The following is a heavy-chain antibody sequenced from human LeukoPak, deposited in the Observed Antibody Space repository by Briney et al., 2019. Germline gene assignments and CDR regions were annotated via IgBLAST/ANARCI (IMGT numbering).Heavy chain of an antibody. CDR3: ARDLAGIHN. D-gene: IGHD6-19*01. J-gene: IGHJ4*02. CDR1: GGSISSSMYY. Sequence: SETLSLTCTVSGGSISSSMYYWGWIRQPPGKGLEWIGYISHSGSTYYNPSLKSRVTISVDTSKNQFSLKLSSVTAADTAVYYCARDLAGIHNWGQGTLVTVSS. CDR2: ISHSGST. V-gene: IGHV4-31*03.